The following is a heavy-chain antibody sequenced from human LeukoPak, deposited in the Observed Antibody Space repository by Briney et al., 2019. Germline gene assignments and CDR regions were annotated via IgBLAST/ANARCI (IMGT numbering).Heavy chain of an antibody. CDR2: IYYSGST. J-gene: IGHJ4*02. D-gene: IGHD3-9*01. V-gene: IGHV4-59*08. CDR3: ARLRGADSTGYYWDFDY. Sequence: SETLSLTCTVSGGSISSYYWSWIRQPPGKGLEWIGYIYYSGSTYYNPSLKSRVTISVDTFKNQFSLRLSSVTAADTAVYYCARLRGADSTGYYWDFDYWGQGTLVTVSS. CDR1: GGSISSYY.